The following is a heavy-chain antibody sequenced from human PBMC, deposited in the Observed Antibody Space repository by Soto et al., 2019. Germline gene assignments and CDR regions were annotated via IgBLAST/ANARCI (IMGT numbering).Heavy chain of an antibody. CDR3: AGTSGYDPLNLDY. CDR1: GFTVISNY. D-gene: IGHD5-12*01. V-gene: IGHV3-53*01. Sequence: PGGSLRLSCAASGFTVISNYMSWVRQAPGKGLEWVSVIYSGGNTYYADSVKGRFTIFRDNSKNTLYLQMNSLRAEDTAMYYCAGTSGYDPLNLDYWGQGTLVTVSS. J-gene: IGHJ4*02. CDR2: IYSGGNT.